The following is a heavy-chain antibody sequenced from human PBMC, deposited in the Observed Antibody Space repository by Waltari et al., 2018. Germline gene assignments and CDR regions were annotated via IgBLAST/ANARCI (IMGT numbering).Heavy chain of an antibody. CDR2: IKEEGSEE. V-gene: IGHV3-7*03. J-gene: IGHJ4*02. D-gene: IGHD3-9*01. Sequence: EVQLVESGGGLVQPGGSLRLSCAASGFTFSSYWMSWVRQAPGKGVGGEDKIKEEGSEEVQSESVKGPINNSKDNSKKTLELERNRLGAEGKAGEYWGRDRVQARPRGPFDLRGQGTLVTVSS. CDR3: GRDRVQARPRGPFDL. CDR1: GFTFSSYW.